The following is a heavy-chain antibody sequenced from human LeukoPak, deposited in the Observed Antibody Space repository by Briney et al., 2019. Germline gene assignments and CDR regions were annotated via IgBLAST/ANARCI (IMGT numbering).Heavy chain of an antibody. CDR3: ARSSGYDYGMDV. D-gene: IGHD1-26*01. V-gene: IGHV1-69*13. CDR2: IIPIFGTA. CDR1: GGTFSSYA. Sequence: SVKVSCKASGGTFSSYAISWVRQAPGQGLEWMGGIIPIFGTANYAQKFQGRVTITADESTSTAYMKLSSLRSEDTAVYYCARSSGYDYGMDVWGKGTTVTVSS. J-gene: IGHJ6*04.